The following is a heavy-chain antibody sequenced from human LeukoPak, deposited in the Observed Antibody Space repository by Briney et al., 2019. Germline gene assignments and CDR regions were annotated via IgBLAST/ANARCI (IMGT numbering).Heavy chain of an antibody. CDR3: ARDDRAYSYGLDY. CDR2: ISSSSSYI. CDR1: GFTFSSYS. D-gene: IGHD5-18*01. J-gene: IGHJ4*02. V-gene: IGHV3-21*01. Sequence: GGSLRLSCAASGFTFSSYSMNWVRQAPGKGLEWVSSISSSSSYIYYADSVKGRFTISRDNAKNSLYLQMNSLRAEDTAVYYCARDDRAYSYGLDYWSQGTLVTVSS.